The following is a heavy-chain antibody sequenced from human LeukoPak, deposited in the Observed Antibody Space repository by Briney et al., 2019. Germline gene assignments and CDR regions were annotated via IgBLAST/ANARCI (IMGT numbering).Heavy chain of an antibody. CDR3: ARGGRGSSTHSIFNS. V-gene: IGHV4-59*01. CDR1: GGSININY. Sequence: SETLSLTCSVSGGSININYWSWIRQPPGKRLEWIGYIYSSGSTNYNPFLKSRVTLSVDTSKNQFSLKLSSVTAADTAVYYCARGGRGSSTHSIFNSWGQGTRVTVSS. J-gene: IGHJ4*02. D-gene: IGHD3-10*01. CDR2: IYSSGST.